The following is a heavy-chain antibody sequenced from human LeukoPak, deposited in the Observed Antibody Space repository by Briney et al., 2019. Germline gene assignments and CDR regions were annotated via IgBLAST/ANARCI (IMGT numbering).Heavy chain of an antibody. D-gene: IGHD2-15*01. CDR1: GFTFSSYA. CDR2: ISGGGGST. Sequence: PGGSLRLSCAASGFTFSSYAMSWVRQAPEKGLEWVSAISGGGGSTYYADSVKGRFTISRDNSKNTLYLQTNSLRAEDTAVYYCAKGYCSGGNCYPFDYWGQGTLVTVSS. J-gene: IGHJ4*02. V-gene: IGHV3-23*01. CDR3: AKGYCSGGNCYPFDY.